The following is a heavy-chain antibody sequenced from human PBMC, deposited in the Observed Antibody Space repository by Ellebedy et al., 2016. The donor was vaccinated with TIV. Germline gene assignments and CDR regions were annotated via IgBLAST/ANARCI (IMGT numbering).Heavy chain of an antibody. V-gene: IGHV3-7*03. J-gene: IGHJ6*02. Sequence: GGSLRLXXPASGFTFSSHWMNWVRQAPGKGLDWVANINQDGSEKYYVDSVKGRFTIARENAKNSLYLQMNSLRAEDTAVYYCAREKPAAGRDYFHYYGMDVWGQGTTVTVSS. CDR2: INQDGSEK. CDR1: GFTFSSHW. CDR3: AREKPAAGRDYFHYYGMDV. D-gene: IGHD6-13*01.